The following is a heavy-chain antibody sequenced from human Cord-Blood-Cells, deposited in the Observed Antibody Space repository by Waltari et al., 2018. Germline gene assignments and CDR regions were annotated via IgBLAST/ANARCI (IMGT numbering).Heavy chain of an antibody. J-gene: IGHJ4*02. V-gene: IGHV4-34*01. CDR3: ARGNDSNYRGDYFDY. CDR2: INHSGST. CDR1: GGSFSGYY. D-gene: IGHD4-4*01. Sequence: QVQLQQWGAGLLKPSETLSLTCAVYGGSFSGYYWSWIRQPPGKGLEWIGEINHSGSTNYNPSLKSRVTISVDTSKNQFSLKLSSVTAADTAVYYCARGNDSNYRGDYFDYWGQGTLVTVSS.